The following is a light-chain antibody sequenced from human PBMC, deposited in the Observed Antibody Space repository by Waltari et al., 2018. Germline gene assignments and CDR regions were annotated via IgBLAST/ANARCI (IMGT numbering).Light chain of an antibody. CDR1: QSISSN. Sequence: ETMMTQSPDTLSVSPGDRATLSCRASQSISSNLAWYQQKPGQAPRLLIFGVSTRATGIPARFSGSGSGTEFTLTISSLESEDFGIYYCQQYNNWPPEMYTFGQGTKLEI. CDR3: QQYNNWPPEMYT. CDR2: GVS. V-gene: IGKV3D-15*01. J-gene: IGKJ2*01.